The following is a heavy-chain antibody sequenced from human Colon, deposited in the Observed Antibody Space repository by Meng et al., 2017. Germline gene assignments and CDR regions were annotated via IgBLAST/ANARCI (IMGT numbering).Heavy chain of an antibody. CDR1: GFTFSDSA. CDR3: AKSQVLYCSNGVCYTDS. Sequence: GGSLRLSCTAPGFTFSDSAMTWVRQAPGKGLEWVSAISSTSRTIYYTDSVKGRFTISRDNSKNTVFLLMSNLRAEDTAVYFCAKSQVLYCSNGVCYTDSWGQGTLVTVSS. CDR2: ISSTSRTI. D-gene: IGHD2-8*01. J-gene: IGHJ4*02. V-gene: IGHV3-23*01.